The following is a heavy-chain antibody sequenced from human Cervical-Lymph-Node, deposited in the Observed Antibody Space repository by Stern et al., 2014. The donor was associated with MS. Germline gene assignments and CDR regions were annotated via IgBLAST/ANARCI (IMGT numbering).Heavy chain of an antibody. V-gene: IGHV3-33*01. J-gene: IGHJ3*01. CDR3: ARDNSVASAFDV. D-gene: IGHD6-19*01. Sequence: VQLVESGGGVVQPGRSLRLTCATSGFTFSSYGMHWVRQAPGKGLEWVAVIWDDGSNKYYADSVKGRFTISRDSSKNTLYLQMNSLRAEDTAVYYCARDNSVASAFDVWGQGTMVTVSS. CDR1: GFTFSSYG. CDR2: IWDDGSNK.